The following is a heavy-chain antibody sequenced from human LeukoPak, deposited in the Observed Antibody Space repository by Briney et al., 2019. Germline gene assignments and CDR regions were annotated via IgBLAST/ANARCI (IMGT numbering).Heavy chain of an antibody. D-gene: IGHD6-19*01. V-gene: IGHV1-69*13. J-gene: IGHJ4*02. Sequence: SVTVSCTASGGTFSSYAISWVRQAPGQGLEWMGGIIPIFGTANYAQKFQGRVTITADESTSTAYMELSSLRSEDTAVYYCASYSSGWLPSLYYFDYWGQGTLVTVSS. CDR1: GGTFSSYA. CDR2: IIPIFGTA. CDR3: ASYSSGWLPSLYYFDY.